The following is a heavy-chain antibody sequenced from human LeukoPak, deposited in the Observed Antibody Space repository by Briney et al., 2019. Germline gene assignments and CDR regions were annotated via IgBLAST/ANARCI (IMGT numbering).Heavy chain of an antibody. D-gene: IGHD5-24*01. CDR3: ARQEIRYFQH. V-gene: IGHV4-39*01. J-gene: IGHJ1*01. CDR1: GGSISSSSYY. CDR2: VYYSGST. Sequence: SETLSLTCTVSGGSISSSSYYWGWIRQPPGNGLEWIGSVYYSGSTYYNPSLKSRVTISVDTSKNQFSLKLSSVTAADTAVYYCARQEIRYFQHWGQGTLVTVSS.